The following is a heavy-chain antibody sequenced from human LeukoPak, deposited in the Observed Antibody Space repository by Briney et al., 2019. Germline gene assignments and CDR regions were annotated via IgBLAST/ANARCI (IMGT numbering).Heavy chain of an antibody. V-gene: IGHV3-21*01. CDR3: ARRGITGTTRGWFDP. Sequence: GGSLRLSCAASGFTFSSYSMNWVRQAPGKGGEWGSSISSSSSYIYYADSVKGRFTISRDNAKNSLYLQMNSLRAEDTAVYYCARRGITGTTRGWFDPWGQGTLVTVSS. J-gene: IGHJ5*02. CDR2: ISSSSSYI. CDR1: GFTFSSYS. D-gene: IGHD1-20*01.